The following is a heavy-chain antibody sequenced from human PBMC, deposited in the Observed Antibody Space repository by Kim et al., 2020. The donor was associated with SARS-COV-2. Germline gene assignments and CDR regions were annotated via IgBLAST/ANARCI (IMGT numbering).Heavy chain of an antibody. CDR2: IYYSGST. Sequence: SETLSLTCTVSGGSISSSSYYWGWIRQPPGKGLEWIGSIYYSGSTYYNPSLKSRVTISVDTSKNQFSLKLSSVTAADTAVYYCARQKYYYGSGSHAFDIWGQGTMVTVSS. J-gene: IGHJ3*02. CDR3: ARQKYYYGSGSHAFDI. CDR1: GGSISSSSYY. D-gene: IGHD3-10*01. V-gene: IGHV4-39*01.